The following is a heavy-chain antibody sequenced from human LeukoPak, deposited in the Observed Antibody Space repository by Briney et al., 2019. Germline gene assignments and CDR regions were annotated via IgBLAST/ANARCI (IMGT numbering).Heavy chain of an antibody. D-gene: IGHD6-19*01. CDR3: ARVVRVAGTFGY. CDR2: ISYDGSNK. Sequence: GGSLRLSCAASGFTFCSYAMHWVRQAPGKGLEWVAVISYDGSNKYYADSVKGRFTISRDNSKNTLYLQMNSLRAEDTAVYYCARVVRVAGTFGYWGQGTLVTVSS. V-gene: IGHV3-30-3*01. J-gene: IGHJ4*02. CDR1: GFTFCSYA.